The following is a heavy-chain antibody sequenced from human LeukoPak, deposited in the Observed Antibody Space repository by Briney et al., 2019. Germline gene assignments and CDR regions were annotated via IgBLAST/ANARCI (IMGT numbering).Heavy chain of an antibody. CDR2: IYYSGST. J-gene: IGHJ5*02. Sequence: SETLSLTCTVYGGSISSYYWSWIRQPPGQGLEWIGYIYYSGSTNYNPSLKSRVTISVDTSKNQFSLKLSSVTAADTAVYYCARDGSGYSYGYWFDPWGQGTLVTVSS. V-gene: IGHV4-59*01. CDR3: ARDGSGYSYGYWFDP. CDR1: GGSISSYY. D-gene: IGHD5-18*01.